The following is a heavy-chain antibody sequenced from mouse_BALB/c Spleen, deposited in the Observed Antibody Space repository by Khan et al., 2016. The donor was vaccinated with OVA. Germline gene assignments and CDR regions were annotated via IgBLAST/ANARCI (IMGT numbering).Heavy chain of an antibody. CDR3: ARLAYYYNREGFAY. CDR2: ISSGGSYT. V-gene: IGHV5-6*01. D-gene: IGHD1-1*01. CDR1: GFTFSTYG. Sequence: VQLQESGGDLVKPGGSLKLSCAASGFTFSTYGMSWVRQTPDKRLEWVATISSGGSYTYYPDNVKGRFTISRDNAKNTLYLQMSSLKSEDTAMYYCARLAYYYNREGFAYWGQGTLVTVSA. J-gene: IGHJ3*01.